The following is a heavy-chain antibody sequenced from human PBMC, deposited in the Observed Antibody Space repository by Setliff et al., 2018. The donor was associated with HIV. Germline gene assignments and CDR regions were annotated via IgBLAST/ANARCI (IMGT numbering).Heavy chain of an antibody. V-gene: IGHV4-59*03. D-gene: IGHD5-12*01. Sequence: PSETLSLTCSVSGASISSYYWSWIRQPPGKGLEWIGYSSPTGNTNYNPTLTSRVTISTDTSKNQYSLNVRSVTAADTAVYFCAKSSPSIGYQSDHWGQGTLVTVSS. CDR3: AKSSPSIGYQSDH. CDR2: SSPTGNT. J-gene: IGHJ4*02. CDR1: GASISSYY.